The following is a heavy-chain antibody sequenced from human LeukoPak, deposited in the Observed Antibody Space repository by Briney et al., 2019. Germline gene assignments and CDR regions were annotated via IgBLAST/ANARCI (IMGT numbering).Heavy chain of an antibody. CDR3: ASTGGYSYGLTDY. J-gene: IGHJ4*02. CDR1: GGSFSGYY. Sequence: SETLSLTCAVYGGSFSGYYWSWICQPPGKGLEWIGEINHSGSTNYNPSLKSRVTISVDTSKNQFSLKLSSVTAADTAVYYCASTGGYSYGLTDYWGQGTLVTVSS. CDR2: INHSGST. V-gene: IGHV4-34*01. D-gene: IGHD5-18*01.